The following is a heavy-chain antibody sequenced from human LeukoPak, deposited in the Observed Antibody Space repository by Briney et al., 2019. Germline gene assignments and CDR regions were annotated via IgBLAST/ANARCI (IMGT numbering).Heavy chain of an antibody. CDR1: GGSFSGYY. CDR3: ARGVYYDSSGLPGYYFDY. D-gene: IGHD3-22*01. Sequence: PSETLSLTCAVYGGSFSGYYWNWIRQPPGKGLEWIGEINHSGSTNYNPSLKSRVTISVDTSKNQFSLKLSSVTAADTAVYYCARGVYYDSSGLPGYYFDYWGQGTLVTVSS. CDR2: INHSGST. J-gene: IGHJ4*02. V-gene: IGHV4-34*01.